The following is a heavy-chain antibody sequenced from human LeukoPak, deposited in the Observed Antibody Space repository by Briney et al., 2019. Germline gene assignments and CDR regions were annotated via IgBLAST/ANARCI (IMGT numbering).Heavy chain of an antibody. CDR3: AKDWGSYCSSTSCTNFDY. J-gene: IGHJ4*02. CDR1: GFTFSSCA. CDR2: ISGSGGST. D-gene: IGHD2-2*01. V-gene: IGHV3-23*01. Sequence: GGSLRLSCAASGFTFSSCAMSWVRQAPGKGLEWVSAISGSGGSTYYADSVKGRFTISRDNSKNTLYLQMNSLRAEDTAVYYCAKDWGSYCSSTSCTNFDYWGQGTLVTVSS.